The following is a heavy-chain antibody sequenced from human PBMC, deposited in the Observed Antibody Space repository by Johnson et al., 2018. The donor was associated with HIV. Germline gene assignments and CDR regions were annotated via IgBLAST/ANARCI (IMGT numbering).Heavy chain of an antibody. J-gene: IGHJ3*02. D-gene: IGHD3-22*01. V-gene: IGHV3-30*02. Sequence: VQLVESGGGVVQLGRSLRLSCAASGFSVRTNYMSWVRQAPGKGLEWVAFLRYDGDITYYIDSVKGRFTISRDNSKNTLYLQMNSLRTEDTAMYYCAKGQSSGYPKDAFDIWGRGTIVIVSS. CDR1: GFSVRTNY. CDR3: AKGQSSGYPKDAFDI. CDR2: LRYDGDIT.